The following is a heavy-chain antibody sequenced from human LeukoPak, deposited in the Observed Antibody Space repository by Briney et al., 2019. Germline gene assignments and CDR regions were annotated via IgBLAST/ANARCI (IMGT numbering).Heavy chain of an antibody. D-gene: IGHD3-22*01. V-gene: IGHV3-33*01. CDR2: IWYDGSNK. Sequence: PGRSLKLSCAASGFTFSSYGMHWVRQAPGKGLEWVAVIWYDGSNKYYVDSVKGRFTISRDNSENTLNLQMNSLRAEDTAVYYCARGASGSYFDYWGQGTLVTVSS. CDR1: GFTFSSYG. CDR3: ARGASGSYFDY. J-gene: IGHJ4*02.